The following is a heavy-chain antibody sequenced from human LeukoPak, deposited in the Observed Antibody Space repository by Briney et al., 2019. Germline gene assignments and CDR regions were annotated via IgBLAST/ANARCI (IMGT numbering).Heavy chain of an antibody. CDR2: IIPIFGTA. D-gene: IGHD3-22*01. V-gene: IGHV1-69*06. J-gene: IGHJ5*02. CDR3: ARGFLRLTNWFDP. CDR1: GYTFTNYY. Sequence: ASVKVSCKASGYTFTNYYIHWVRQAPGQGLEWMGGIIPIFGTANYAQKFQGRVTITADKSTSTAYMELSSLRSEDTAVYYCARGFLRLTNWFDPWGQGTLVTVSS.